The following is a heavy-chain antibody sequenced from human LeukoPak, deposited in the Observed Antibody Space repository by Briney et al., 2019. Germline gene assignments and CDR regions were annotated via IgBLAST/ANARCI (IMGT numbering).Heavy chain of an antibody. CDR2: INSDGSST. V-gene: IGHV3-74*01. Sequence: QAGGSLRLSCAASGFTFSSYWMHWVRQAPGKGLVWVSRINSDGSSTSYADSVKGRFTISRDNAKNTLYLQMNSLRAEDTAVYYCARATLDYYDSSGYWFDPWGQGTLVTVSS. D-gene: IGHD3-22*01. CDR1: GFTFSSYW. J-gene: IGHJ5*02. CDR3: ARATLDYYDSSGYWFDP.